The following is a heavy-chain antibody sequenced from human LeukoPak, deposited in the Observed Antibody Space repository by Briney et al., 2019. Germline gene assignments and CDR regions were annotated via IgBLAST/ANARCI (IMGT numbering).Heavy chain of an antibody. D-gene: IGHD6-13*01. CDR2: IIPILGIA. V-gene: IGHV1-69*04. J-gene: IGHJ4*02. CDR1: GGTFSSYA. CDR3: ARGTLKYSSSSPGDY. Sequence: SVKVSCKASGGTFSSYAISWVRQAPGQGLEWRGRIIPILGIANYAQKFQGRVTITADKSTSTAYMELSSLRSEDTAVYYCARGTLKYSSSSPGDYWGQGTLVTVSS.